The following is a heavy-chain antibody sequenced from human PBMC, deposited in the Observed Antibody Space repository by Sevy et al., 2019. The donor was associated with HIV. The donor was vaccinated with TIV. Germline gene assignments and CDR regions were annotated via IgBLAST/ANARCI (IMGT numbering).Heavy chain of an antibody. D-gene: IGHD6-13*01. J-gene: IGHJ2*01. Sequence: GGSLRLSWAASGFTFNNYAMSWVRQAPGKGLEGKGLEWVSTISGGGGGTYYVDSVRGRLTISRDNSKNTLYLQVNSLRVGDRAVYYCAKHYVHDIADGWYFDLWGRGTLVTVSS. V-gene: IGHV3-23*01. CDR2: ISGGGGGT. CDR3: AKHYVHDIADGWYFDL. CDR1: GFTFNNYA.